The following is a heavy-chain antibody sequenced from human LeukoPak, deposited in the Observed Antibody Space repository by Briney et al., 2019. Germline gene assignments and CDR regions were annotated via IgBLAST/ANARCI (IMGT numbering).Heavy chain of an antibody. D-gene: IGHD3-10*01. CDR1: GGSISSGGYY. J-gene: IGHJ4*02. CDR2: IYYSGST. V-gene: IGHV4-31*03. CDR3: ARGPDSGSIDY. Sequence: SETLSLTCTVSGGSISSGGYYWSWIRQHPGKGLEWIGYIYYSGSTYYNPSLKSRVTISVDTSKNQFSLKLSSVTAADTAVYYCARGPDSGSIDYWGQGTLVTVSS.